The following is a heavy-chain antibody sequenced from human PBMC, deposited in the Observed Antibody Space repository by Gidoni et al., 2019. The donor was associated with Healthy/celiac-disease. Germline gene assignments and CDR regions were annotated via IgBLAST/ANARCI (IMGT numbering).Heavy chain of an antibody. CDR1: GYTFASYY. CDR3: ASSLIIPTIVVVTEAEYYGMDV. D-gene: IGHD3-22*01. CDR2: INPSGGST. V-gene: IGHV1-46*01. J-gene: IGHJ6*02. Sequence: QVQLVQSGAEVKKPGASVKVSCKASGYTFASYYMHWVEQAPGQGLEWMGIINPSGGSTSYEQKFQGRVTMTRDTSTSTVYMELSSLRSEDTAVYYCASSLIIPTIVVVTEAEYYGMDVWGQGTTVTVSS.